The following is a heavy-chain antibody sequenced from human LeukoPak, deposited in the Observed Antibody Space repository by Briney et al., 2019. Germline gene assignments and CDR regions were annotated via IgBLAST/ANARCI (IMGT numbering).Heavy chain of an antibody. CDR1: GYTVSSNY. J-gene: IGHJ3*02. CDR3: ARDSHDYGGSPGAFEI. D-gene: IGHD4-23*01. Sequence: GGSRRLSCAASGYTVSSNYMSCVRQAPGKGLEWVSVIYSGCSTYYADSVKGRFTISRDNTKNTLYLQMNSLRAEDTAVYYCARDSHDYGGSPGAFEISGQGTMVTVSS. V-gene: IGHV3-66*02. CDR2: IYSGCST.